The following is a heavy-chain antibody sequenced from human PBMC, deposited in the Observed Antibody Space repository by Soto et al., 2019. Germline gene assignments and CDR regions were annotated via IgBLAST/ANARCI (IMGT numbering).Heavy chain of an antibody. CDR1: GLTFSSYV. J-gene: IGHJ4*02. CDR3: AKRRGEGYFDY. Sequence: GSLRLSCAASGLTFSSYVMGWVRQAPGKGLEWVSAISGNGADTYYADSVKGRFTVSRDNSKNTLYLQINSLRADDTAVYYCAKRRGEGYFDYWGQGTLVTVSS. CDR2: ISGNGADT. D-gene: IGHD3-16*01. V-gene: IGHV3-23*01.